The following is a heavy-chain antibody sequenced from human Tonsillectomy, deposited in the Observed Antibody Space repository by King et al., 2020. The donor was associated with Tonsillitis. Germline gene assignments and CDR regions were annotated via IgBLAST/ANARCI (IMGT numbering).Heavy chain of an antibody. J-gene: IGHJ6*02. CDR3: ARVGGSEYDSIDIYSYSLDV. V-gene: IGHV5-10-1*03. Sequence: VQLVESGAEVKKPGESLRISCKVSGYRFSNYWISWVRQTPEKGLEWMGRIDPSDSYTNYSPSFQGHVTISADRSISTAYLEWSSLKASDTAMYFCARVGGSEYDSIDIYSYSLDVWGQGTTVTVSS. D-gene: IGHD3-16*01. CDR1: GYRFSNYW. CDR2: IDPSDSYT.